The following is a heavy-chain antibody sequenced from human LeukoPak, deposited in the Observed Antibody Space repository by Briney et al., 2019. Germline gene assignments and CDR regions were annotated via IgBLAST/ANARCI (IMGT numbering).Heavy chain of an antibody. D-gene: IGHD3-9*01. V-gene: IGHV1-18*01. J-gene: IGHJ4*02. Sequence: GASVKVSCKASGYTFTSYGISWVRQDPGQGLEWMGWISSYNGNTNYAQKLQGRATMTTDTSTSTAYMELRSLRSDDTAVYYCARGSFPSDDILTGPFDNWGQGTLVTVSS. CDR3: ARGSFPSDDILTGPFDN. CDR2: ISSYNGNT. CDR1: GYTFTSYG.